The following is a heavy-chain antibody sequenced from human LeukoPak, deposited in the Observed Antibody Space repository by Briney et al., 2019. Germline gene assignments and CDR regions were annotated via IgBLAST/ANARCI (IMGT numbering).Heavy chain of an antibody. CDR1: NGSISSYY. V-gene: IGHV4-59*01. CDR3: ARHPPRGDGGLPFDY. CDR2: IYSSVST. Sequence: PSETLSLTCTVSNGSISSYYWSWIRQPPGKGLDWIGYIYSSVSTNYNPSLNSRVTISVDTSKNQFSLKLSSVTAVDTAVCYCARHPPRGDGGLPFDYWGQGTLVTVSS. D-gene: IGHD4-17*01. J-gene: IGHJ4*02.